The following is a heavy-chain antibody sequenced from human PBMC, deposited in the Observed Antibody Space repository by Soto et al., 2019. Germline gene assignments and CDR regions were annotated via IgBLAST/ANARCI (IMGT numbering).Heavy chain of an antibody. CDR2: IYWSGDE. Sequence: SGPTLVNPTQTLTLTCSFSGFSLSTSGVGVGWIRQSPGKAPEWLALIYWSGDEHYRPSLKSRLSIIKDTSKNHVVLIMSDMDPVDTATYYCARGLATLPVFAFDIWGQGKMVTVSS. CDR3: ARGLATLPVFAFDI. CDR1: GFSLSTSGVG. D-gene: IGHD6-6*01. J-gene: IGHJ3*02. V-gene: IGHV2-5*01.